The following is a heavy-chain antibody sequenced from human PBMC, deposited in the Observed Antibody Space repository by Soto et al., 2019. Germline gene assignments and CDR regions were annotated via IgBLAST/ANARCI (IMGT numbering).Heavy chain of an antibody. CDR2: INHSGST. CDR1: GGSLSGYY. D-gene: IGHD2-15*01. CDR3: ARGGEIVVVVSTTGRYFDY. Sequence: SETLSLTCAVYGGSLSGYYWTWIRQPPGKGLEWIGEINHSGSTNYNPSLKSRVTISVDTSKNQFSLKLSSVTAADTAVYYCARGGEIVVVVSTTGRYFDYWGQGTLVTVSS. V-gene: IGHV4-34*01. J-gene: IGHJ4*02.